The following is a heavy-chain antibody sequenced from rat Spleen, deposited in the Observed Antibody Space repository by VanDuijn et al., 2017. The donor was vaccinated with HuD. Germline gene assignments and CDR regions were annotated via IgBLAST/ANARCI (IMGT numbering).Heavy chain of an antibody. CDR1: GFTFSNYG. CDR3: ATAGTRVSRFAY. V-gene: IGHV5-19*01. D-gene: IGHD1-4*01. CDR2: ISVSGGSS. J-gene: IGHJ3*01. Sequence: EVQLVESGGGLVQPGRSLKFSCAASGFTFSNYGMHWIRQAPTKGLEWVASISVSGGSSYYRDSVKGRFTLSRDNAKSTLYLQMDSLRSEDTATYYCATAGTRVSRFAYWGQGTLVTVSS.